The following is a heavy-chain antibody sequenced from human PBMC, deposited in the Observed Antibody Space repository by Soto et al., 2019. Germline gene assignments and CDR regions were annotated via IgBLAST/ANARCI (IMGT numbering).Heavy chain of an antibody. Sequence: QITLNESGPTVVRPTETLTLTCRFSGFSLTTSGVGVGWIRQSPGKAPEWLALIYWDDDKRYSAYLKSRLTITQDTSKNQVVLTVSYLDPTDTATYSGAHRVLRTVFGLVTTTAIYFDFWGQGTPVAVSS. CDR3: AHRVLRTVFGLVTTTAIYFDF. V-gene: IGHV2-5*02. CDR1: GFSLTTSGVG. D-gene: IGHD3-3*01. CDR2: IYWDDDK. J-gene: IGHJ4*02.